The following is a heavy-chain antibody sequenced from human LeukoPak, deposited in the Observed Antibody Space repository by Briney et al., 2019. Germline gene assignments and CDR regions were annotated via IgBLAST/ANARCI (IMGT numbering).Heavy chain of an antibody. Sequence: GGSLRLSCAASGFTVSNNYMSWVRRAAGKGLEWVSLNSGGGTYYADSVKGRFTNSRDNSKNTLYLQMNSLRAEDTAVYYCARNSGELGAWGQGTLVTVSS. CDR3: ARNSGELGA. D-gene: IGHD2-21*01. CDR2: NSGGGT. J-gene: IGHJ5*02. V-gene: IGHV3-53*01. CDR1: GFTVSNNY.